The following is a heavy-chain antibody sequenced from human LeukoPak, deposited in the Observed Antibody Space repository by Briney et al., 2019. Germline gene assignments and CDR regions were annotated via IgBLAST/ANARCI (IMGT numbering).Heavy chain of an antibody. CDR2: VYYNGNT. Sequence: SETLSLTCTVSGGSISSGGYYWSWIRQHPGKGLEWLGYVYYNGNTYYNPSLKGRVTISLDTSKKQFSLTVRSVTAADTAIYYCARDPQLGIGRPSDDFDIWGQGTMVTVSS. J-gene: IGHJ3*02. V-gene: IGHV4-31*03. CDR3: ARDPQLGIGRPSDDFDI. CDR1: GGSISSGGYY. D-gene: IGHD7-27*01.